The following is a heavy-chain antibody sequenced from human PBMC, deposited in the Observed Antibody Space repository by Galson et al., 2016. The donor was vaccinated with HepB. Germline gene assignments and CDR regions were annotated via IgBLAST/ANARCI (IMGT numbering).Heavy chain of an antibody. J-gene: IGHJ4*02. CDR3: ARGVTSRAPADF. CDR2: ISWNSYIL. CDR1: GFTFDDYA. V-gene: IGHV3-9*01. Sequence: SLRLSCAASGFTFDDYAMHWVRQAPGKGLEWVSGISWNSYILGYADSVKGRFTISRDNAENSLYLEMNSLRAEDTALYYCARGVTSRAPADFWGQGTLVTVSS. D-gene: IGHD2-21*02.